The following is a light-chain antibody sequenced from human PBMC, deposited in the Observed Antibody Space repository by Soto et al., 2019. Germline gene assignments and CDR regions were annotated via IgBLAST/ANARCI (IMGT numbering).Light chain of an antibody. V-gene: IGKV2D-29*01. CDR2: EVL. J-gene: IGKJ4*01. CDR3: MQSLQRPLT. Sequence: EIVMTQTPLSLSVSPGQPASMSCKSSPSLLKSDGDTYLYWYVQKPGQAPQLLIHEVLNRCTGVPERGRGSGAGTDGTLTSSRVEADDVGTYCGMQSLQRPLTFGGGTKVESK. CDR1: PSLLKSDGDTY.